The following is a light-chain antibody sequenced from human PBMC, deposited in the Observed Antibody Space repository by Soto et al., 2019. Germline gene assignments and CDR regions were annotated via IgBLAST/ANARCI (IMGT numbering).Light chain of an antibody. CDR2: DNN. J-gene: IGLJ1*01. CDR3: GTWDSRLSQV. V-gene: IGLV1-51*01. CDR1: SSNIGNNY. Sequence: QSVLTQPPSVSAAPGQKVTISCSGSSSNIGNNYVSWYQQLPGTAPKLLIYDNNKRPSGIPDRFSGSKSGTSATLGITGLQTGDEADYYCGTWDSRLSQVFGTGTKLTVL.